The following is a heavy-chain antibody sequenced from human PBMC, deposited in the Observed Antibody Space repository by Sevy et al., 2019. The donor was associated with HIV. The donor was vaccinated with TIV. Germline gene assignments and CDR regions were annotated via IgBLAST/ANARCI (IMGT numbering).Heavy chain of an antibody. CDR2: FDPDDGET. V-gene: IGHV1-24*01. Sequence: ASVKVSCKVSGYTLSELSMHWVRQPPGQGLEWMGRFDPDDGETIYAQMFQGRVTMTEDSSADTAYMELSSLRSEDTAMYYCATAREYYSDNSGYLDYWGQGTPVTVSS. CDR1: GYTLSELS. CDR3: ATAREYYSDNSGYLDY. D-gene: IGHD3-22*01. J-gene: IGHJ4*02.